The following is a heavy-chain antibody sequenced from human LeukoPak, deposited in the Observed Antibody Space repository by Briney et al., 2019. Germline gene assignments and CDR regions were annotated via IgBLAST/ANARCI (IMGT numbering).Heavy chain of an antibody. V-gene: IGHV4-59*01. J-gene: IGHJ3*02. CDR2: IYYTGST. CDR1: GGSIGAYY. CDR3: ARGGDGYDLDNNAFDI. Sequence: SETLSLTCTVSGGSIGAYYWSWIRQTPGKGLEWIGYIYYTGSTSYNPSLKSRVTLSVDTSNNQFSLKVKSVTAVDTAVYFCARGGDGYDLDNNAFDIWGQGTVVTVSS. D-gene: IGHD5-24*01.